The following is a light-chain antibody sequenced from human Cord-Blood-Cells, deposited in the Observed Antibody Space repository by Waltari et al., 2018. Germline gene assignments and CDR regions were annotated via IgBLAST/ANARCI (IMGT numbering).Light chain of an antibody. J-gene: IGKJ3*01. Sequence: DIVMTQSPDSLAVSLGERATINCKSSQSVLYSSNNKNYLAWYQQKPGQPPNLLIYWASTRESGVPDRFSGSGSGTDFTLTSSSLQAEDVAVYYCQQYYSTPTFGPGTKVDIK. CDR3: QQYYSTPT. CDR2: WAS. V-gene: IGKV4-1*01. CDR1: QSVLYSSNNKNY.